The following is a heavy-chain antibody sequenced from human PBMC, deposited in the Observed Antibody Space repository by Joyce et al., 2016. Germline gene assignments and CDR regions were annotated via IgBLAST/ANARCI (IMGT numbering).Heavy chain of an antibody. CDR1: GFAFSSSW. CDR2: INPEMTTI. J-gene: IGHJ4*02. V-gene: IGHV3-74*01. D-gene: IGHD1-14*01. CDR3: SRELTGERDF. Sequence: EVQLVESGGGIVQPGGSLRRSCAASGFAFSSSWMHWVRQVPGKGLVWVTRINPEMTTITYADSVKGRFTISRDNAENTLYLQMDRLRVEDTAVYYCSRELTGERDFWGQGTLVTVSS.